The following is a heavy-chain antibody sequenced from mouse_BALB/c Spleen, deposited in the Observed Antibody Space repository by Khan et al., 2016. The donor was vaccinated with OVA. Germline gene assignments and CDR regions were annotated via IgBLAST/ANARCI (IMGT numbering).Heavy chain of an antibody. CDR3: ARDPPYYSMDY. CDR2: IWVCGSK. V-gene: IGHV2-6-5*01. J-gene: IGHJ4*01. Sequence: QMQLEESGPGLVAPSQSLSITCTVSGFSLTDYAVSWIRQPPGKGLEWLGVIWVCGSKYYNSVLNHRLSISKDTSTSQVYLKMHIPHTDDTAKYVCARDPPYYSMDYWGQGTSVTVSS. CDR1: GFSLTDYA.